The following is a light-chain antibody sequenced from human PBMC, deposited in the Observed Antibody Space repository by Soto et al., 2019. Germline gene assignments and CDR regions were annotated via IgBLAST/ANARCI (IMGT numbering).Light chain of an antibody. CDR2: GIF. CDR3: QQYNNWPYT. CDR1: QNIGSN. J-gene: IGKJ2*01. Sequence: EIVMTQSPATLSMSPGERATLSCRASQNIGSNLAWYQYKPGQAPRLLTFGIFNRATGIPARFSSSGSGTEFTLTISTLQSEDFAVYYWQQYNNWPYTFGQGTKLEIK. V-gene: IGKV3-15*01.